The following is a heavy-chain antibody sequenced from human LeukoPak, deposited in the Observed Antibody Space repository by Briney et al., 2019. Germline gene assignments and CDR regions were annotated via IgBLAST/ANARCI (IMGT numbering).Heavy chain of an antibody. CDR3: AGGAQGLEGSGRGPRFDP. Sequence: ASVKVSCKASGYTFTSYYMHWVRQAPGQGLEWTGIINPSGGSTSYAQKFQGRVTMTRDMSTSTVYMELSSLRSEDTAVYYCAGGAQGLEGSGRGPRFDPLGQGTLVTVSS. V-gene: IGHV1-46*01. CDR2: INPSGGST. CDR1: GYTFTSYY. J-gene: IGHJ5*02. D-gene: IGHD3-10*01.